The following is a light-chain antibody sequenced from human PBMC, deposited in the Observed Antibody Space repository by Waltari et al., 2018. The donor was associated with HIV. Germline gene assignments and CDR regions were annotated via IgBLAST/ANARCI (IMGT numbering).Light chain of an antibody. V-gene: IGLV1-47*01. CDR3: AAWDDSLRGVV. Sequence: QSVLTQPPSASGTPGQRVTLSCSGCRSNTGRTYVHRYQQLPGTTPKLLIYRNNQRPSGVPDRFSGSKSGTSASLAISGLRSEHEADYYCAAWDDSLRGVVFGGGTKLTVL. CDR1: RSNTGRTY. CDR2: RNN. J-gene: IGLJ2*01.